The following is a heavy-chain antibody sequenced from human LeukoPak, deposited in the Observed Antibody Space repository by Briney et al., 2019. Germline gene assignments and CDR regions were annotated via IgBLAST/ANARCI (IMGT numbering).Heavy chain of an antibody. J-gene: IGHJ4*02. V-gene: IGHV4-4*02. CDR3: ARDQHYDKRRGLDY. Sequence: SGTLSLTCAVSGGSISSSNWWSWVRQPPGKGLEWIGEIYHSGSTNYNPSLESRVTISVDKSKNQFSLKLSSVTAADTAVYYCARDQHYDKRRGLDYWGQGTLVTVSS. D-gene: IGHD3-22*01. CDR2: IYHSGST. CDR1: GGSISSSNW.